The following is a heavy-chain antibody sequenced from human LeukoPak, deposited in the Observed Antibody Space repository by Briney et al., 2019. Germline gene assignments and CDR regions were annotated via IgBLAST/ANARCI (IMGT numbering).Heavy chain of an antibody. CDR1: GFTFSSYW. J-gene: IGHJ2*01. Sequence: GGSLRLSCAASGFTFSSYWMHWVRQAPGKGLEWVAVISNDGSDKYYADSVKGRFTISRDNSKSTLYLQMNSLRTEDTAVYYCARRWYFDLWGRGTLVTVSS. V-gene: IGHV3-30*03. CDR2: ISNDGSDK. CDR3: ARRWYFDL.